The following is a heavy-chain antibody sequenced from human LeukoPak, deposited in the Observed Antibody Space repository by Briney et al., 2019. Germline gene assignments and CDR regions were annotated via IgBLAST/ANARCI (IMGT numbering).Heavy chain of an antibody. CDR1: GYTFNDYY. CDR3: ARDQEGFDY. Sequence: ASVKVSCKASGYTFNDYYIQWVRQAPGQGLEWMGMIYPRDGSTSYAQKFQGRVTVTRDTSTSTVHMELSGLRSEDTAVYYCARDQEGFDYWGQGTLVTVSS. CDR2: IYPRDGST. J-gene: IGHJ4*02. V-gene: IGHV1-46*02.